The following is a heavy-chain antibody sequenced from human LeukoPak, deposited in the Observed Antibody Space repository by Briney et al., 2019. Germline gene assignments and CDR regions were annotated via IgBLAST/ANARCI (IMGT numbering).Heavy chain of an antibody. CDR1: GYTFTSYA. J-gene: IGHJ3*02. Sequence: ASVKVSCKASGYTFTSYAMNWVRQAPGQGLEWMGRIIPILGIANYAQKFQGRVTITADKSTSTAYMELSSLRSEDTAVYYCARPSYYDSSGYSRDAFDIWGQGTMVTVSS. D-gene: IGHD3-22*01. V-gene: IGHV1-69*04. CDR3: ARPSYYDSSGYSRDAFDI. CDR2: IIPILGIA.